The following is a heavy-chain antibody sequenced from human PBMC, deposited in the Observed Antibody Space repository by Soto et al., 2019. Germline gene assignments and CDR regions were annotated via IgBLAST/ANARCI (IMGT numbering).Heavy chain of an antibody. J-gene: IGHJ2*01. CDR3: AITPNCGDDCRLGTFRFFDL. D-gene: IGHD2-21*02. CDR1: GFTFSIYA. CDR2: ASGSGCSI. V-gene: IGHV3-23*01. Sequence: EVQLLESGGGLVQPGGSLRLSCAASGFTFSIYAVSWVRQAPGEGLELVSAASGSGCSIYFANSVKRRFTISRDNSNDTMYLHMNSLRAEDTSVYYCAITPNCGDDCRLGTFRFFDLFGRGTLVTVSS.